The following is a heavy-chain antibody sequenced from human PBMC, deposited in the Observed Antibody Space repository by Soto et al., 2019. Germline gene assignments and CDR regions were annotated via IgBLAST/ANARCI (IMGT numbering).Heavy chain of an antibody. J-gene: IGHJ4*02. CDR3: AKDTGRPYSSSWYREDYFDY. CDR2: ISGSGGST. D-gene: IGHD6-13*01. Sequence: EVQLLESGGGLVQPGGSLRLSCAASGFTFSSYAMSWVRQAPGKGLEWVSAISGSGGSTYYADSVKGRFTISRDNSKNTLYLQMNSLRAEDTAVYYCAKDTGRPYSSSWYREDYFDYWGQGTLVTVSS. V-gene: IGHV3-23*01. CDR1: GFTFSSYA.